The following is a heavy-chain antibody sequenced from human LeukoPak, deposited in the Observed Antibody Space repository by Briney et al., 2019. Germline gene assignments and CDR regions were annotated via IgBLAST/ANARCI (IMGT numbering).Heavy chain of an antibody. CDR3: ARRDYSNGGFDY. Sequence: SETLTLTCTVSGYSISSGYYWGWIRQPPGKGLEWIGSIYHSGSTYYNPSLKSRVTISVDTSKNQFSLKLSSVTAADTAVYYCARRDYSNGGFDYWGQGTLVTVSS. V-gene: IGHV4-38-2*02. CDR2: IYHSGST. CDR1: GYSISSGYY. J-gene: IGHJ4*02. D-gene: IGHD4-11*01.